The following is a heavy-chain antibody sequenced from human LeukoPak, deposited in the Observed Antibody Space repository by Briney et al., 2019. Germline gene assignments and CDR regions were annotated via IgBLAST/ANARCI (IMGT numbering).Heavy chain of an antibody. J-gene: IGHJ4*02. CDR3: ARDGPGIAAAGSLGFDY. CDR2: IKQDGSEK. CDR1: GFTFSSYW. D-gene: IGHD6-13*01. Sequence: PGGSLRLSCAASGFTFSSYWMSWVRKAPGKGLEWVANIKQDGSEKYYVDSVKGRFTISRDNAKNSLYLQMNSLRAEDTAVYYYARDGPGIAAAGSLGFDYWGQGTLVTVSS. V-gene: IGHV3-7*03.